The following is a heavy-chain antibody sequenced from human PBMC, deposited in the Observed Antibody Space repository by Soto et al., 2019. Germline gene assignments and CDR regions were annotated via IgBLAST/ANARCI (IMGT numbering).Heavy chain of an antibody. V-gene: IGHV3-53*01. Sequence: EVQLVESGGNLIQPGGSLRLSCAASGFTVTNKYMTWVRQAPGKGLEWVSLIYSGGATSYADSVKGRFTISRDNSKDILYLQVNSLRAEDTAVYYCARVDYGDYGWYFDLWGRGTRVTVSS. D-gene: IGHD4-17*01. CDR3: ARVDYGDYGWYFDL. CDR1: GFTVTNKY. CDR2: IYSGGAT. J-gene: IGHJ2*01.